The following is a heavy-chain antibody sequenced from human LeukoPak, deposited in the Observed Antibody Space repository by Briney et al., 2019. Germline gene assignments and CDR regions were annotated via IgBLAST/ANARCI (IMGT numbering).Heavy chain of an antibody. CDR3: AKDQYYYDSSGLSDSFDI. CDR1: GFTFSSYA. J-gene: IGHJ3*02. D-gene: IGHD3-22*01. CDR2: ISGSGGST. Sequence: GGSLRLSCAASGFTFSSYAMSWVRQAPGKGLEWVSAISGSGGSTYYADSVKGRFTISRDNSKNTLYLQMNSLRAEDTAVYYCAKDQYYYDSSGLSDSFDIWGQGTVVTVSS. V-gene: IGHV3-23*01.